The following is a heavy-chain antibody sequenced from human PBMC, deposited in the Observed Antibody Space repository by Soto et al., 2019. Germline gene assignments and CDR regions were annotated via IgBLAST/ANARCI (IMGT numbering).Heavy chain of an antibody. D-gene: IGHD3-10*01. CDR2: ISGSGSTI. J-gene: IGHJ3*02. Sequence: EVQLVESGGGLVQPGGSLRLSCAASGFTFSSYSMNWVRQAPGKGLEWVSYISGSGSTIYYADSVKGRFTISRDNAKNSLYLQMNSLRAEDTAVYYCARVRVSAVYYHDACDIWGEGIMVTVSS. V-gene: IGHV3-48*01. CDR1: GFTFSSYS. CDR3: ARVRVSAVYYHDACDI.